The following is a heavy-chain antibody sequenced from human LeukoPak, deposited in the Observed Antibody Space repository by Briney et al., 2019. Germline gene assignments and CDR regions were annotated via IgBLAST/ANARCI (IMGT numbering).Heavy chain of an antibody. CDR3: AKGGTYYYDSSGYYRDAFDI. CDR1: GFTFRSYA. V-gene: IGHV3-23*01. J-gene: IGHJ3*02. D-gene: IGHD3-22*01. Sequence: GGSLRLSCAASGFTFRSYAMSWVRQAPGKGLEWVSAISGSGGSTYYADSVKGRFTISRDNSKNTLYLQMNSLRAEDTAVYYCAKGGTYYYDSSGYYRDAFDIWGQGTMVTVSS. CDR2: ISGSGGST.